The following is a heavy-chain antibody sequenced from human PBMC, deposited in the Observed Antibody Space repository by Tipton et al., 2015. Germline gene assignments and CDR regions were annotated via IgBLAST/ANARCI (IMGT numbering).Heavy chain of an antibody. J-gene: IGHJ6*02. D-gene: IGHD3-10*01. CDR2: ISTSSSYI. CDR1: GFTFMSYS. V-gene: IGHV3-21*04. CDR3: AKDLSMFRGITIPHYYGLDV. Sequence: SLRLSCEASGFTFMSYSMNWVRQAPGKGLEWVSSISTSSSYIYYADSVKGRFTISRDNAKNSLYLQMNSLRAEDTAVYYCAKDLSMFRGITIPHYYGLDVWGQGTTVTVSS.